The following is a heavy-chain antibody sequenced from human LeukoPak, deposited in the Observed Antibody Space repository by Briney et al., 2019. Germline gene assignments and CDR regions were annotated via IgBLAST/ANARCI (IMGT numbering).Heavy chain of an antibody. CDR3: ARDRGEPSSGFDY. Sequence: PGGSLRLSCAASGFTFRNYVIHWVRQAPGKGLEWVANINQDGSEKNCLDSVKGRFTISRDNAQNSLYLQMNGLRVGDTAVYYCARDRGEPSSGFDYWGQGTLVTVSS. V-gene: IGHV3-7*01. D-gene: IGHD3-16*01. J-gene: IGHJ4*02. CDR1: GFTFRNYV. CDR2: INQDGSEK.